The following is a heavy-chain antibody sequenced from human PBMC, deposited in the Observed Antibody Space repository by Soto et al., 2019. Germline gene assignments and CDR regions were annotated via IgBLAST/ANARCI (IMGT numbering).Heavy chain of an antibody. Sequence: SVKVSCKASGYTFTSYDINWVRQAPGQGLEWMGGIIPIFGTANYAQKFQGRVTITADESTSTAYMELSSLRSEDTAVYYCARTAVPGIAAAPPSDYFDYWGQGTLVTVSS. V-gene: IGHV1-69*13. J-gene: IGHJ4*02. CDR3: ARTAVPGIAAAPPSDYFDY. D-gene: IGHD6-13*01. CDR2: IIPIFGTA. CDR1: GYTFTSYD.